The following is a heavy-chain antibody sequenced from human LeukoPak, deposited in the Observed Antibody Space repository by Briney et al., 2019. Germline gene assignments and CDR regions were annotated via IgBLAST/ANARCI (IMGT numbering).Heavy chain of an antibody. J-gene: IGHJ4*02. CDR1: GGSFSGYY. Sequence: SETLSLTCAVYGGSFSGYYWSWIRQPPGKGLEWIGEINHSGSTNYNPFLKSRVTISVDTSKNQFSLKLSSVTAADTAVYYCARSDTAMEYFDWGQGTLVTVSS. D-gene: IGHD5-18*01. V-gene: IGHV4-34*01. CDR3: ARSDTAMEYFD. CDR2: INHSGST.